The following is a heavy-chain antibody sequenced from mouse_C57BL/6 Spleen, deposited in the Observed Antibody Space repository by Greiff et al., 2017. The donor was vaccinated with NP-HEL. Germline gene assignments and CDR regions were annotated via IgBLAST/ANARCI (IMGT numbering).Heavy chain of an antibody. J-gene: IGHJ4*01. CDR3: ARAYDGYDYAMDY. CDR2: IYPGSGNT. Sequence: QVQLKESGPELVKPGASVKISCKASGYSFTSYYIHWVKQRPGQGLEWIGWIYPGSGNTKYNEKFKGKATLTADTSSSTAYMQLSILTSEDSAVYYCARAYDGYDYAMDYWGQGTSVTVSS. D-gene: IGHD2-3*01. CDR1: GYSFTSYY. V-gene: IGHV1-66*01.